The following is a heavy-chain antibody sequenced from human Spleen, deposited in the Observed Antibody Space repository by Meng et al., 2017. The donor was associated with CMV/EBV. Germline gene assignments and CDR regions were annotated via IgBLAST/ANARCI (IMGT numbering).Heavy chain of an antibody. CDR1: GVTFGNYD. Sequence: GASLMISCAASGVTFGNYDMHWVRRATGKGLEWVSATRTHIDAYYAASLKGRFTVSRDNAKKSLFLQMNSLRAEDTAIYYCARDASNGLLFDYWGLGALVTVSS. CDR2: TRTHIDA. D-gene: IGHD6-19*01. J-gene: IGHJ4*02. CDR3: ARDASNGLLFDY. V-gene: IGHV3-13*01.